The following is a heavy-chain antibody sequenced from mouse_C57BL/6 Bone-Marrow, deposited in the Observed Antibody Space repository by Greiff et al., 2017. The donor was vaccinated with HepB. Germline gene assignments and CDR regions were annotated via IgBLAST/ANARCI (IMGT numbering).Heavy chain of an antibody. J-gene: IGHJ3*01. CDR3: TTASFGAWFAY. Sequence: EVKLMESGEGLVKPGGSLKLSCAASGFTFSSYAMSWVRQTPEKRLEWVAYISSGGDYIYYADTVKGRFTISRDNARNTLYLQMSSLKSEDTAMYYCTTASFGAWFAYWGQGTLVTVSA. V-gene: IGHV5-9-1*02. CDR2: ISSGGDYI. D-gene: IGHD6-1*01. CDR1: GFTFSSYA.